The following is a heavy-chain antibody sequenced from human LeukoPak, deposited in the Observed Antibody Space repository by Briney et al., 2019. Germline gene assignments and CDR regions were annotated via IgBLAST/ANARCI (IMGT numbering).Heavy chain of an antibody. CDR2: ISSSSSTI. CDR1: GFSFSSYS. V-gene: IGHV3-48*01. J-gene: IGHJ4*02. Sequence: GGSLRLSCAASGFSFSSYSMNWVRQAPGKGLEWVSSISSSSSTIYYADSVKGRFSISRDNAKNSLYLQMNSLRAEDTAVYYCARGSTYYDSSGQVPFDYWGQGTLVTVSS. CDR3: ARGSTYYDSSGQVPFDY. D-gene: IGHD3-22*01.